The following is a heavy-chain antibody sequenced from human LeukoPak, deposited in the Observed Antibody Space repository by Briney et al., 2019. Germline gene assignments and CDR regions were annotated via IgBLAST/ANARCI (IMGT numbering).Heavy chain of an antibody. CDR3: ARSLGTYWGKDFLNWFDP. V-gene: IGHV1-8*01. J-gene: IGHJ5*02. D-gene: IGHD3-16*01. CDR2: INPNRGNT. CDR1: EYTFTNYD. Sequence: ASVKVSCKASEYTFTNYDINWVRQATGQGLEWMGWINPNRGNTGYTQKFQGRVTVTRNTSLNTAYMELTSLKSEDTAVYYCARSLGTYWGKDFLNWFDPWGQGTLVTVSS.